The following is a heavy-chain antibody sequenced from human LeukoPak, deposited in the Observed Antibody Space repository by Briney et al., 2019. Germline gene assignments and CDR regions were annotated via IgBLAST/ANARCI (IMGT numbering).Heavy chain of an antibody. CDR1: GGTLSSYA. J-gene: IGHJ6*02. V-gene: IGHV1-69*13. CDR2: IIPIFGTA. Sequence: SVKVSCKASGGTLSSYAISWVRQAPGQGLEWMGGIIPIFGTANYAQKFQGRVTITADESTSTAYMELSSLRSEDTAVYYCASRVAGFYYYYGMDVWGQGTTVTVSS. D-gene: IGHD3-3*01. CDR3: ASRVAGFYYYYGMDV.